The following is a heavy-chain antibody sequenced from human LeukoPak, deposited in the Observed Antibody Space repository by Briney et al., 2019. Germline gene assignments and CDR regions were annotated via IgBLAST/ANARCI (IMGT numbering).Heavy chain of an antibody. CDR1: GFTFSSYN. CDR2: ISDSSTTI. D-gene: IGHD3-3*01. V-gene: IGHV3-48*01. J-gene: IGHJ4*02. Sequence: PGGSLRLSCAASGFTFSSYNMNWVRQAPGEGLEWVSYISDSSTTIYYADSVKGRFTISRDNAKNSLYLQMNSLRAEDTAVYYCARDRGGAYDFWSGYYTGYFDYWGQGTLVPVSS. CDR3: ARDRGGAYDFWSGYYTGYFDY.